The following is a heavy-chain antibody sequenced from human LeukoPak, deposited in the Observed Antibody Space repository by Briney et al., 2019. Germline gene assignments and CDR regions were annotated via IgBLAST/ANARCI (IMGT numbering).Heavy chain of an antibody. Sequence: VESLRLSCVASGISLRSYSVHCVRQAPGEGLECVALTSHDESNKKYADSVRGRCTISRDNSRDTVFLQLSNLRHEDTAVYYCAKGDAAGAYRTDFWGPGTRVTVSS. CDR3: AKGDAAGAYRTDF. V-gene: IGHV3-30-3*01. J-gene: IGHJ4*02. D-gene: IGHD6-13*01. CDR2: TSHDESNK. CDR1: GISLRSYS.